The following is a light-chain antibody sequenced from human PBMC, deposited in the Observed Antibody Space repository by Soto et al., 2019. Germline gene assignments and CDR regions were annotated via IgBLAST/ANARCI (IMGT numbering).Light chain of an antibody. CDR3: LQDYNYPWT. CDR1: QDIRTD. CDR2: AAS. J-gene: IGKJ1*01. Sequence: AIQMTQSPCSLSASVGDRVTITCRTSQDIRTDLAWYQQKPGKAPNLLISAASTLQSGVPSRFSGSGSGTDFTLTISSLQPEDFASYYCLQDYNYPWTIGQGTKVEIK. V-gene: IGKV1-6*01.